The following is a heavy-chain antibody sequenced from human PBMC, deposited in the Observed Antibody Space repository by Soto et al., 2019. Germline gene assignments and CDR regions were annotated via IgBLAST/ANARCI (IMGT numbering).Heavy chain of an antibody. CDR2: INYSGGST. D-gene: IGHD1-1*01. CDR3: ATQDFRGTTGTT. V-gene: IGHV3-23*01. J-gene: IGHJ4*02. CDR1: GFTFSTYA. Sequence: EVQLLESGGGLVQPGGSLIISCAASGFTFSTYAIGWVRQAPGKGLEWVSLINYSGGSTYYADSLKGRFTTSRDNSKNTLYLQMSSLRADDTAVYFCATQDFRGTTGTTWGQGTLVTVSS.